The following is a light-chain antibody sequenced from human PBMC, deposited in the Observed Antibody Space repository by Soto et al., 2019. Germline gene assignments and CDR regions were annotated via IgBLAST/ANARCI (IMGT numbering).Light chain of an antibody. V-gene: IGKV2-30*02. CDR1: QSLVHRDGIAY. Sequence: DVVMTQSPLSLPVTLGQPASISCRSNQSLVHRDGIAYFSWFQQRPGRSPRRLIYKVSNRDSGGPARFSGSASGTGFALKISRVEAEDVGVYYCLQGTHGPITFGQGTRLEIK. CDR2: KVS. J-gene: IGKJ5*01. CDR3: LQGTHGPIT.